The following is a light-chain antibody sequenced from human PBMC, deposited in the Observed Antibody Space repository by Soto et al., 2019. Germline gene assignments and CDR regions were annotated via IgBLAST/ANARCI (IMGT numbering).Light chain of an antibody. CDR2: AAS. J-gene: IGKJ1*01. CDR3: LQDYDYPRT. Sequence: IQMTQSPSSLSASVGDRVTITCRASQGIREELGWYQQKAGKAPNLLISAASRLQSGVPSRFSGRGSGTDFTLTISSLQPEDFATYYCLQDYDYPRTFGQGTKVELK. CDR1: QGIREE. V-gene: IGKV1-6*01.